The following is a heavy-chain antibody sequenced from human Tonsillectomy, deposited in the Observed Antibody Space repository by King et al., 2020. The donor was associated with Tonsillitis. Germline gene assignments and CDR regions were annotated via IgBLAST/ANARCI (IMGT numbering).Heavy chain of an antibody. J-gene: IGHJ4*02. D-gene: IGHD3-10*01. Sequence: VQLVESGGGLIQPGGSLRLSCTASAFTVSSAYITWGRQAPGKGLEWVSVIYRGGSTYYADSVKGRFTLSRDNSKNTLYLQMDSLRAEDTAIYYCATVTGSGNYIYFDYWGQGTLVTVSS. CDR1: AFTVSSAY. CDR2: IYRGGST. V-gene: IGHV3-53*01. CDR3: ATVTGSGNYIYFDY.